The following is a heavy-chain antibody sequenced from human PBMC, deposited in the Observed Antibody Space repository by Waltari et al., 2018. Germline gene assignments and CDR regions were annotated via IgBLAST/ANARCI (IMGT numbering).Heavy chain of an antibody. CDR3: ARLHSNPYYGLDS. CDR2: IYGGSGST. V-gene: IGHV4-38-2*01. Sequence: QVQLQESGPGLVKPSETLSLTCAVSGYSISSGYGWGWIRQPPGKGLEWIGQIYGGSGSTYYNPSLKSRVTFSKDPSKNQFSLNLSSVTAADTSVYYCARLHSNPYYGLDSWGQGVVVTVSS. D-gene: IGHD4-4*01. CDR1: GYSISSGYG. J-gene: IGHJ6*02.